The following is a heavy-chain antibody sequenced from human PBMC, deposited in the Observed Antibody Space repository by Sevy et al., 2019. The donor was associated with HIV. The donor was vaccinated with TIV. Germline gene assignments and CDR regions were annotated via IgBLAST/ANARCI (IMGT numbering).Heavy chain of an antibody. CDR2: IFDSFYGSGDIT. V-gene: IGHV3-23*01. Sequence: GGSLRLSCAASGFTFSNYAMNWVRQAPGKGLEWVSTIFDSFYGSGDITYYADSVKGRFTISRDNSKNTVFLQMNSLRAEDTAIYYCAGGRYDSSGTFDAFDIRGQGTMVTVSS. CDR3: AGGRYDSSGTFDAFDI. J-gene: IGHJ3*02. CDR1: GFTFSNYA. D-gene: IGHD3-22*01.